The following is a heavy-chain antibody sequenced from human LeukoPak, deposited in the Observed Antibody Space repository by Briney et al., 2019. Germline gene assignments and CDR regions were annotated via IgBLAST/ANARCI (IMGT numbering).Heavy chain of an antibody. CDR1: VYTFTSYD. CDR2: ISAYNGNT. CDR3: ARVYSSGWYYYYFDY. D-gene: IGHD6-19*01. J-gene: IGHJ4*02. V-gene: IGHV1-18*01. Sequence: ASVKVSCKASVYTFTSYDISWVRQAPGQGLEWMGWISAYNGNTNYAQKLQSRVTMTTDTSTSTAYMELRSLRSDDTAVYYCARVYSSGWYYYYFDYWGQGTLVTVSS.